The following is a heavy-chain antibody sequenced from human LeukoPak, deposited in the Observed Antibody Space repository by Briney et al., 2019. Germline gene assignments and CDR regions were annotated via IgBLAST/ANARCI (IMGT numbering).Heavy chain of an antibody. Sequence: GASVKVSCKASGYTFTSYYMHWVRQAPGQGLEWMGIINPSGGSTSYAQKFQGRVTMTRDMSTSTVYMELSSLRSEDTAVYYCARASTVYDILTGRHPTFDYWGQGTLVTVSS. CDR1: GYTFTSYY. J-gene: IGHJ4*02. CDR3: ARASTVYDILTGRHPTFDY. V-gene: IGHV1-46*01. D-gene: IGHD3-9*01. CDR2: INPSGGST.